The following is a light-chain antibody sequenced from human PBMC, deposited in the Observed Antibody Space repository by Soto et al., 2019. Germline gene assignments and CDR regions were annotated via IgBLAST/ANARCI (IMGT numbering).Light chain of an antibody. J-gene: IGKJ1*01. V-gene: IGKV3-15*01. CDR3: QQYNDWRPWT. CDR1: QSVSNN. Sequence: EILMTQSPATLSVSPGDRATLSCRASQSVSNNLAWYQQRPGQAPRLLIYGASTRATGIPARFSGSGSGTEFTLSINSPQSEDFAVYYCQQYNDWRPWTFGQGTKVEIK. CDR2: GAS.